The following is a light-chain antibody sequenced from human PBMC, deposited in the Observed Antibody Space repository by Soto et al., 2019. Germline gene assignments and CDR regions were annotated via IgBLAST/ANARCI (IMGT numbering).Light chain of an antibody. Sequence: QSVLTQPPSGSGSPGQSVTISCTGTSSDVGAYKYVSWYQQYPGKAPKLMIYEVTKRPSGVPDRFSGSKSGNTASLTVSGLQAEDEADYYCTSYVGNDIWVFGGGTQLTVL. V-gene: IGLV2-8*01. CDR3: TSYVGNDIWV. CDR1: SSDVGAYKY. CDR2: EVT. J-gene: IGLJ3*02.